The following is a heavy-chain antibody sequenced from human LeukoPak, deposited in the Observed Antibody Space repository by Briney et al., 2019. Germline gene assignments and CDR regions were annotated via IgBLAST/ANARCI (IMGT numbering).Heavy chain of an antibody. Sequence: ASVKVSFKASGYTFTSYDINWVRQATGQGLEWMGWMNPNSGNTGYAQKFQGRVTMTRNTSISTAYMELSSLRSEDTAVYYCARGVYSYGYIYYYYYMDVWGKGTTVTISS. CDR3: ARGVYSYGYIYYYYYMDV. CDR2: MNPNSGNT. D-gene: IGHD5-18*01. CDR1: GYTFTSYD. J-gene: IGHJ6*03. V-gene: IGHV1-8*01.